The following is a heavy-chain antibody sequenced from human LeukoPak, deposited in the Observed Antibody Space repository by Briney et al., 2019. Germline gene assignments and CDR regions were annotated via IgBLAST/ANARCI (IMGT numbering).Heavy chain of an antibody. Sequence: PGGSLRLSCAASGFTFDDYAMHWVRQAPGKGLEWVSGISWNSDSIGYADSVKGRFTISRDNAKNSLYLQMNSLRAEDTAVYYCAKVWAHDGSGNPYWHFDLWGRGTLVTVSS. V-gene: IGHV3-9*01. CDR2: ISWNSDSI. D-gene: IGHD3-10*01. J-gene: IGHJ2*01. CDR3: AKVWAHDGSGNPYWHFDL. CDR1: GFTFDDYA.